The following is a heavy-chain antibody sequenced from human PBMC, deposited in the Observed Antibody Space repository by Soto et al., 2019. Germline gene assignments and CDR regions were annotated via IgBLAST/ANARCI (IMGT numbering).Heavy chain of an antibody. CDR3: ARISVASRYMDV. J-gene: IGHJ6*03. V-gene: IGHV4-34*01. CDR1: GGSFSGYY. CDR2: INHSGST. Sequence: SETLSLTCAVYGGSFSGYYWSWIRQHPGKGLEWIGEINHSGSTNYNPSLKSRVTISVDTSKNQISLRLSSVTAADTAVYYCARISVASRYMDVWGKGTTVTVSS. D-gene: IGHD5-12*01.